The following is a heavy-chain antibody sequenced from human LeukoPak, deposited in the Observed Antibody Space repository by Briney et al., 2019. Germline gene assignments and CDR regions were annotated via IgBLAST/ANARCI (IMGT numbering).Heavy chain of an antibody. D-gene: IGHD3-3*01. Sequence: ASVKVSCKASGYTFTGYYMHWVRQAPGQGLEWMGWINPNSGGTNYAQKFQGRVTMTRDTSISTAYMELSRLRYDDTAVYYCARDMSPWGGYYSWGQGTLVTVSS. CDR2: INPNSGGT. J-gene: IGHJ4*02. CDR1: GYTFTGYY. V-gene: IGHV1-2*02. CDR3: ARDMSPWGGYYS.